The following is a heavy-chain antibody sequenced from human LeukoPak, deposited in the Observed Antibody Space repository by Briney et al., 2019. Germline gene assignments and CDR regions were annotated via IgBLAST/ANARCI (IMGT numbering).Heavy chain of an antibody. CDR2: IYYSGTT. Sequence: SETLSLTCTVSGGSISSYYWSWIRQPPGKGLEWIGFIYYSGTTNYNPSLKSRVTISVDTSKNQFSLKLSSVTAADTAVYYCARDTPSGWYGGTDYWGQGTLVTVSS. CDR1: GGSISSYY. J-gene: IGHJ4*02. V-gene: IGHV4-59*12. CDR3: ARDTPSGWYGGTDY. D-gene: IGHD6-19*01.